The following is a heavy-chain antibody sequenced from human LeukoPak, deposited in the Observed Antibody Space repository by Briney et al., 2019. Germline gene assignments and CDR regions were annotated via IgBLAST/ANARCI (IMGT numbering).Heavy chain of an antibody. V-gene: IGHV3-9*01. J-gene: IGHJ6*03. CDR1: GFTFDDYA. CDR3: AKGGWGSSSWYAAGYMDV. CDR2: ISWNSGSI. Sequence: PGGSLRLSCAASGFTFDDYAMHWVRQAPGKGLEWVSGISWNSGSIGYADSVKGRFTISRDNAKNSLYLQMNSLRAEDTALYYCAKGGWGSSSWYAAGYMDVWGKGTTVTVSS. D-gene: IGHD6-13*01.